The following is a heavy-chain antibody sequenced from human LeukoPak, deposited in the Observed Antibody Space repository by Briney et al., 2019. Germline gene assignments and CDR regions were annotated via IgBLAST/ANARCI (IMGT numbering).Heavy chain of an antibody. Sequence: SETLSLTCTVSGGSISSYYWSWIRQPPGKGLEWIGYIYYSGSTNYNPSLKSRVTISVDTSKNQFSLKLSSVTAADTAVYYCARGVMELWSPTTFDYWGQGTLVTVSS. CDR1: GGSISSYY. V-gene: IGHV4-59*01. CDR3: ARGVMELWSPTTFDY. CDR2: IYYSGST. J-gene: IGHJ4*02. D-gene: IGHD5-18*01.